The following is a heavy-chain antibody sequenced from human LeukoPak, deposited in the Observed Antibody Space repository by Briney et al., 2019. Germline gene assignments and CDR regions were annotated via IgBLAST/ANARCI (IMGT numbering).Heavy chain of an antibody. J-gene: IGHJ4*02. CDR3: ARDPSGYFNY. D-gene: IGHD3-22*01. CDR1: GGSISSYY. Sequence: SETLSFTCTVSGGSISSYYWSWIRQPPGKGLEWIGYIYYSGSTNYNPSLKSRVTISVDTSKNQFSLKLSSVTAADTAVYYCARDPSGYFNYWGQGTLATVSS. V-gene: IGHV4-59*01. CDR2: IYYSGST.